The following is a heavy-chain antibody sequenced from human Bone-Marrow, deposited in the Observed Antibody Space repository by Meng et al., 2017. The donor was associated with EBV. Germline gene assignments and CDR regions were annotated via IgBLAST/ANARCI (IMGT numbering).Heavy chain of an antibody. CDR3: ARGSMLRGVITWFGP. D-gene: IGHD3-10*01. Sequence: QVRLQGSGPGLVKPSQTLSLTCAVSGGSISSGGYFWSWIRQPPGKGLEWIGYIYYSGSTYYNPSLKSRVTISVDTSKNQFSLKLSSVTATDTAVYYCARGSMLRGVITWFGPWGQGTLVTVSS. CDR2: IYYSGST. J-gene: IGHJ5*02. V-gene: IGHV4-30-4*01. CDR1: GGSISSGGYF.